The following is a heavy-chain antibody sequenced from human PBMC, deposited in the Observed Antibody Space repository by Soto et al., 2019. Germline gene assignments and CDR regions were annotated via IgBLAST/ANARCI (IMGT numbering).Heavy chain of an antibody. CDR2: IYSGGST. CDR1: GFTVSSNY. V-gene: IGHV3-53*04. Sequence: GGSLILSCAASGFTVSSNYMSWVRQAPGKGLEWVSVIYSGGSTYYADSVKGRFTISRHNSKNTLYLQMNSLGAEDTAVYYCARVDGTGAAFDIWGQGTMVTVSS. J-gene: IGHJ3*02. CDR3: ARVDGTGAAFDI. D-gene: IGHD3-10*01.